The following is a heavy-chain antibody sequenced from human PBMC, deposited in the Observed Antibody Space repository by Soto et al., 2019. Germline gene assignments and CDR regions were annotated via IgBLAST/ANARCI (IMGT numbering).Heavy chain of an antibody. Sequence: QVHLVQSETEVKEPGASVTVSCKTSHATFTGYTINWVRQAPGPGLECLGWISSLNGNTYYARDSQGRLTTTTNTSATTAYMELRSLRSDDTAVYFCARGTVTSGRWFGPWGQGTLVTVSS. J-gene: IGHJ5*02. V-gene: IGHV1-18*04. CDR3: ARGTVTSGRWFGP. D-gene: IGHD4-17*01. CDR2: ISSLNGNT. CDR1: HATFTGYT.